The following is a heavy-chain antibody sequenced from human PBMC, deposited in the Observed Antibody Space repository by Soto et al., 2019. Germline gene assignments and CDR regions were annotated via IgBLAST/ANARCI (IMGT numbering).Heavy chain of an antibody. V-gene: IGHV1-18*01. J-gene: IGHJ6*02. CDR2: ISAYNGNT. CDR1: GYTFTSYG. D-gene: IGHD4-17*01. Sequence: GASVKVSCKASGYTFTSYGISWVRQAPGQGLEWMGWISAYNGNTNYAQKLQGRVTMTTDTSTSTAYMELRSLRSDDTAVYYSARDTQPTTGNYYYYGMDVWGQGTTVTVSS. CDR3: ARDTQPTTGNYYYYGMDV.